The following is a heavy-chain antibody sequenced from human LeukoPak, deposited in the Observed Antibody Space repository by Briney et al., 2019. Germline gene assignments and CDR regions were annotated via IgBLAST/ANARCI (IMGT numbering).Heavy chain of an antibody. CDR3: AREESGGYFDY. CDR2: INPTGTGT. V-gene: IGHV1-46*01. Sequence: ASVTVSCKASGYTFTNYYMHWVRQAPGQGLEWIGLINPTGTGTNYAQKFRGRVTMTRDTSTTTVYMELSSLRSEDTAVYYCAREESGGYFDYWGQGTLVAVS. D-gene: IGHD2-8*02. CDR1: GYTFTNYY. J-gene: IGHJ4*02.